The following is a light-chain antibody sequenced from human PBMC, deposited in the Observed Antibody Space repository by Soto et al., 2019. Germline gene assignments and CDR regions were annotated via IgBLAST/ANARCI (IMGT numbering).Light chain of an antibody. J-gene: IGKJ1*01. CDR1: QGISTY. V-gene: IGKV1-39*01. CDR3: QQSYNTPQT. CDR2: DAS. Sequence: DIQLTQSPSFLSASVGDRVTITCRASQGISTYVNWYRQKSGAAPELLIYDASTLQSGVPSRFRGGGSGTDFTLTISSLQLEDFATYYCQQSYNTPQTFGQGTKVDIK.